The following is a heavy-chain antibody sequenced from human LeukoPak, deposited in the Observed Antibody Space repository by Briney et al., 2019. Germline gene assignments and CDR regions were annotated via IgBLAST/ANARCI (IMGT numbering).Heavy chain of an antibody. CDR1: GFTFSTYT. V-gene: IGHV3-21*01. CDR3: AREDLYPDAFDI. CDR2: ISSSSSYI. J-gene: IGHJ3*02. Sequence: SLRLSCAASGFTFSTYTMNWVRQAPGKGLEWVSSISSSSSYIYYADSVKGRFTISRDNAKNSLYLQMNSLRAEDTAVYYCAREDLYPDAFDIWGQGTMVTVSS.